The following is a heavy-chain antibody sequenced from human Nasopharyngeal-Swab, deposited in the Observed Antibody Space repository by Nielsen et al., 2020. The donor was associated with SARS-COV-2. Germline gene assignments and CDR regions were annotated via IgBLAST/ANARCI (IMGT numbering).Heavy chain of an antibody. CDR2: ISYDGSNK. J-gene: IGHJ4*02. Sequence: LKISCAASGFTLSSYAMHWVRQAPGKGLEWVAVISYDGSNKYYADSVKGRFTISRDNSKNTLYLQMNSLRAEDTAVYYCARVGRMELRAYWGQGTLVTVSS. D-gene: IGHD1-7*01. V-gene: IGHV3-30-3*01. CDR3: ARVGRMELRAY. CDR1: GFTLSSYA.